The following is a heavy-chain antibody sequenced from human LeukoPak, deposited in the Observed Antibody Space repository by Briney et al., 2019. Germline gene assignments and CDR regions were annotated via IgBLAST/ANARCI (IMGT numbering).Heavy chain of an antibody. V-gene: IGHV3-23*01. J-gene: IGHJ6*02. CDR1: GFTFSSYV. D-gene: IGHD3-10*02. Sequence: GGSLRLSCAASGFTFSSYVTSWVRQAPGKGLEWVSGISGNGGSTYYADSVKGRFAISRDNSKSMLFLQLNSLRAEDTALYYCARDLHYYVAMGVWGQGTTVTVSS. CDR2: ISGNGGST. CDR3: ARDLHYYVAMGV.